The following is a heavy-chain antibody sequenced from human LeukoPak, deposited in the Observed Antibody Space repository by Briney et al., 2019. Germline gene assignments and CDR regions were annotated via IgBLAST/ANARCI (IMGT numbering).Heavy chain of an antibody. CDR2: TDTSGVIT. Sequence: GGSLRLSCAASGFTFSNYGMNWVRQAPGKGLEWVSVTDTSGVITYYTDSVKGRFTISRDNSENTLNLQMDSLRVEDTAVYYCAKGDTGVIRRYYLDSWGQGTLVTVSS. J-gene: IGHJ4*02. CDR3: AKGDTGVIRRYYLDS. CDR1: GFTFSNYG. D-gene: IGHD5-18*01. V-gene: IGHV3-23*05.